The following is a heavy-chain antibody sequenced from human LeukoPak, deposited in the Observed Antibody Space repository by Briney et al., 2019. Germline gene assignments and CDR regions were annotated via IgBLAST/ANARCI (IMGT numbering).Heavy chain of an antibody. V-gene: IGHV3-21*01. Sequence: GGSLRLSCAASGFTFSSYSMNWVRQAPGKGLEWVSSISSSSSYIYYADSVEGRFTISRDNAKNSLYLQMNSLRAEDTAVYYCARDCSGGSCYGWYNWFDPWGQGTLVTVSS. CDR2: ISSSSSYI. D-gene: IGHD2-15*01. CDR1: GFTFSSYS. CDR3: ARDCSGGSCYGWYNWFDP. J-gene: IGHJ5*02.